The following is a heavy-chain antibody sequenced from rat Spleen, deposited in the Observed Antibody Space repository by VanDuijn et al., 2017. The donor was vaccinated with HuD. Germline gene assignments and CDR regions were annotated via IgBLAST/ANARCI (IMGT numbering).Heavy chain of an antibody. D-gene: IGHD1-1*01. V-gene: IGHV5-19*01. CDR1: GFTFRNYW. CDR2: ISPSGGNT. CDR3: ATDRTTVVGWYFDF. J-gene: IGHJ1*01. Sequence: EVQLVESGGGLVQPGSPLKLSCAASGFTFRNYWMYWIRQAPTTGLEWVASISPSGGNTYYRDSVKGRFTISRDNEKSTLNLQMDSLRSEDTATYYCATDRTTVVGWYFDFWGPGTMVTVSS.